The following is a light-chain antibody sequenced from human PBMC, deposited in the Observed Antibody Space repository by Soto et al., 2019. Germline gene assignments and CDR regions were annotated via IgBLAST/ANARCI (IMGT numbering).Light chain of an antibody. CDR3: SSYSRTSVYI. Sequence: QSALAQPASVSGSPGQSITISCTGTSSDVGGYNYVSWYQRHPGKAPKLMIFEVSSRPSGVSNRFSGSKSGNTASLTTSGLQAEDEADYFCSSYSRTSVYIFGRGTKVT. CDR1: SSDVGGYNY. CDR2: EVS. J-gene: IGLJ1*01. V-gene: IGLV2-14*01.